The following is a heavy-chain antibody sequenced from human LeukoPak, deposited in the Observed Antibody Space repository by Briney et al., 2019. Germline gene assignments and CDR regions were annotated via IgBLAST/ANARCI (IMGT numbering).Heavy chain of an antibody. CDR1: GGSISSYY. CDR2: VFYSGST. V-gene: IGHV4-59*01. Sequence: TLSLTCTVSGGSISSYYWSWIRQPPGKGREWIGFVFYSGSTNYNPSLKSRVTMSVDTSKKQFSLKLPSATAADTAVYYCAREESDSWTASSPSYYMDVWGRGTTVIVSS. CDR3: AREESDSWTASSPSYYMDV. J-gene: IGHJ6*03. D-gene: IGHD3/OR15-3a*01.